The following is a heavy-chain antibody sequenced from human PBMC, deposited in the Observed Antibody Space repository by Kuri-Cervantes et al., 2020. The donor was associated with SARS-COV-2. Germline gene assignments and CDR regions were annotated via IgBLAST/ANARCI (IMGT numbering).Heavy chain of an antibody. D-gene: IGHD3-3*01. V-gene: IGHV4-59*08. J-gene: IGHJ3*02. CDR1: GGSISSYY. Sequence: SETLSLTCTVSGGSISSYYWSWIRQPPGKGLEWIGYIYYSGSTNYNPSLKSRVTISVDTSKNQFSLKLSSVTAADTAVYYCARKRLASITIFGVVTPNAFDIWGQGTMVTVSS. CDR3: ARKRLASITIFGVVTPNAFDI. CDR2: IYYSGST.